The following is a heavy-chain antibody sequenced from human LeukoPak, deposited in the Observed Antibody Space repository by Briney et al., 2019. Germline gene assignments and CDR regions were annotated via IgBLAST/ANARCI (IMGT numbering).Heavy chain of an antibody. CDR3: ARGSPTYYYDSSGYGPFYY. J-gene: IGHJ4*02. Sequence: ASVKVSCKASGYTFTSYYMHWVRQAPGQGLEWMGIINPSGGSTSYAQKFQGRVTMTRDMSTSTVYMELSSLRSEDTAVYYCARGSPTYYYDSSGYGPFYYWGQGTLGTVSS. D-gene: IGHD3-22*01. CDR1: GYTFTSYY. V-gene: IGHV1-46*01. CDR2: INPSGGST.